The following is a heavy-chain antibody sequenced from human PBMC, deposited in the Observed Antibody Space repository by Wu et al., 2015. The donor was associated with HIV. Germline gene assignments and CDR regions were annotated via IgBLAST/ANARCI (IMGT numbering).Heavy chain of an antibody. Sequence: QVQLVQSGAEVKKPGASVKVSCKASGYTFTGYYMHWVRQAPGQGLEWMGWINPNSGGTNYAQKFQGRVTMTRDTSISTAYMELSRLRSDDTAVYYCASSASRSSGWYIGPLDKYHMDVWGKGTTVTVSS. CDR2: INPNSGGT. V-gene: IGHV1-2*02. CDR1: GYTFTGYY. CDR3: ASSASRSSGWYIGPLDKYHMDV. J-gene: IGHJ6*03. D-gene: IGHD6-19*01.